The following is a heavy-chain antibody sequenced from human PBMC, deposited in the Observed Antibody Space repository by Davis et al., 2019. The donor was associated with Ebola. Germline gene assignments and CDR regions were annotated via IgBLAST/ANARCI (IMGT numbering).Heavy chain of an antibody. Sequence: GESLKISCEASGFTFSRYGMHWVRQAPGKGLEWVSVIYSGGSTYYADSVKGRFTISRDNSKNTLYLQMNSLRAEDTAVYYCARDPPKPYCSSTSCEELYYYGMDVWGQGTTVTVSS. CDR3: ARDPPKPYCSSTSCEELYYYGMDV. V-gene: IGHV3-66*01. CDR2: IYSGGST. J-gene: IGHJ6*02. D-gene: IGHD2-2*01. CDR1: GFTFSRYG.